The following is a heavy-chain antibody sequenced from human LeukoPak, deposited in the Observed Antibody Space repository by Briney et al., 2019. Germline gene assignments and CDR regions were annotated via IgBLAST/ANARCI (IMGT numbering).Heavy chain of an antibody. D-gene: IGHD5-24*01. Sequence: GGSLRLSCAASGFTFSSYGMHWVRQAPGKGLEWVAVFYVGGATYYADSVKGRFTISRDNSENTLYLQMKSLRAEDTAVYYCARGDGYNFFDYWGQGTLVTVSS. CDR1: GFTFSSYG. V-gene: IGHV3-NL1*01. J-gene: IGHJ4*02. CDR3: ARGDGYNFFDY. CDR2: FYVGGAT.